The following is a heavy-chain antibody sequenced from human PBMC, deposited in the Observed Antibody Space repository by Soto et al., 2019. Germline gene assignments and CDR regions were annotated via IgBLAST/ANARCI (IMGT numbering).Heavy chain of an antibody. V-gene: IGHV4-59*01. D-gene: IGHD1-26*01. Sequence: SETLSLTCTVSGGSISSYYWSWIRQPPGKGLEWIGYIYYSGSTNYNPSLKSRVTISVDTSKNQFSLKLSSVTAADTAVYYCAMSLGELPSYYYYGMDVWGQGTTVTVSS. CDR1: GGSISSYY. CDR3: AMSLGELPSYYYYGMDV. CDR2: IYYSGST. J-gene: IGHJ6*02.